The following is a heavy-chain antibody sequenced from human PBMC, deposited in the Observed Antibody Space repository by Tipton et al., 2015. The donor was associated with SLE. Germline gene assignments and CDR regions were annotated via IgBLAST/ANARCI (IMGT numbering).Heavy chain of an antibody. V-gene: IGHV4-59*11. CDR2: ISDRGIT. Sequence: TLSLTCSVSGASISSHYWGWIRQPPGKGLEWIGYISDRGITNSNPSLKSRVAISVDTSKNQFSLKMSSVTAADTALYYCARILGSRYCTKGVCTSPFYFYYYMDVWGSGTSVTVSS. CDR1: GASISSHY. J-gene: IGHJ6*03. CDR3: ARILGSRYCTKGVCTSPFYFYYYMDV. D-gene: IGHD2-8*01.